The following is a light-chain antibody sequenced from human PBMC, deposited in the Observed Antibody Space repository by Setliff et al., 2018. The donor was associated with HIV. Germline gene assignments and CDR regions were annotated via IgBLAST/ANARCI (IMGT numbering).Light chain of an antibody. Sequence: QSVLTQPASVSGSPGQSITISCTGTSTDVGGYNLVSWYQQYPGKAPKLIIYDVNKWPSGVSNRFSGSKSGNTASLTISGLQADDEAQYFSCAYAGSSNLVFGGGTQLTVL. CDR2: DVN. V-gene: IGLV2-23*02. J-gene: IGLJ2*01. CDR1: STDVGGYNL. CDR3: CAYAGSSNLV.